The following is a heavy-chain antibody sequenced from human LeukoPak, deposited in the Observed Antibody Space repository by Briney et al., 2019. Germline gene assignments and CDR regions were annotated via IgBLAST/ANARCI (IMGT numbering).Heavy chain of an antibody. V-gene: IGHV1-18*01. CDR1: GYTFTSYG. D-gene: IGHD2-2*02. CDR2: ISAYNGNT. J-gene: IGHJ4*02. Sequence: VASVKVSCKASGYTFTSYGISWVRQAPGQGLEWMGWISAYNGNTNYAQKLQGRVTMTTDTSTSTAYMELRSLRSDDTAVYYCARDQYCSSTSCYSDYWGQGTLVTVSP. CDR3: ARDQYCSSTSCYSDY.